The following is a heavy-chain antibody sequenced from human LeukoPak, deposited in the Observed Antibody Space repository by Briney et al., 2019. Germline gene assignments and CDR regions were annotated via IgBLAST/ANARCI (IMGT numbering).Heavy chain of an antibody. CDR2: IYHSGST. J-gene: IGHJ4*02. Sequence: SETLSLTCAVYGGSFSGYYWGWIRQPPGKGLEWIGSIYHSGSTYYNPSLKSRVTISVDTSKNQFSLKLSSVTAADTAVYYCAGTPYGSGSHYYFDYWGQGTLVTVSS. D-gene: IGHD3-10*01. V-gene: IGHV4-38-2*01. CDR1: GGSFSGYY. CDR3: AGTPYGSGSHYYFDY.